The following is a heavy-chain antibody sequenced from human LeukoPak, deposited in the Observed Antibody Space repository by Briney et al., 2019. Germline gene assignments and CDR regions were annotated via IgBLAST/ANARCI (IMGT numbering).Heavy chain of an antibody. CDR2: IYHSGST. V-gene: IGHV4-30-2*01. D-gene: IGHD2-21*02. J-gene: IGHJ4*02. Sequence: SETLSLTCTVSGGSISSGGYYWSWIRQPPGKGLEWIGYIYHSGSTYYNSSLKSRVTISVDRSKNQFSLKLSSVTAADTAVYYCARGAVVTAPAGFDYWGQGTLVTVSS. CDR3: ARGAVVTAPAGFDY. CDR1: GGSISSGGYY.